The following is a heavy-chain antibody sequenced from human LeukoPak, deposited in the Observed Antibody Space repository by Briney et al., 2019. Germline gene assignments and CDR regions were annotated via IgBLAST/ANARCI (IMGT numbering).Heavy chain of an antibody. CDR1: GGSISSGNW. Sequence: PSGTLSLTCAVSGGSISSGNWWSWVRQPPGKGLEWIGQIYHSGSTNYNPSLKSRVTISVDTSKNQFSLKLSSVTAADTAVYYCARLAAWYYFDYWGQGTLVTVSS. CDR3: ARLAAWYYFDY. V-gene: IGHV4-4*02. J-gene: IGHJ4*02. CDR2: IYHSGST.